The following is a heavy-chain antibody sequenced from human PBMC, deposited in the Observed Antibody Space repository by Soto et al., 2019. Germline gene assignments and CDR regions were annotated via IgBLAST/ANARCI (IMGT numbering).Heavy chain of an antibody. Sequence: EVQLLESGGGLVQPGGSLRLSCAASGFTFSSYAMSWVRQAPGKGLEWVSAISGSGGSTYYADSVKGRFTISRDNSKNTLSLQMNSLRAEDTAVYYCAKDLFPSQWLRFRGGADYWGQGTLLTVSS. CDR2: ISGSGGST. D-gene: IGHD5-12*01. CDR3: AKDLFPSQWLRFRGGADY. CDR1: GFTFSSYA. V-gene: IGHV3-23*01. J-gene: IGHJ4*02.